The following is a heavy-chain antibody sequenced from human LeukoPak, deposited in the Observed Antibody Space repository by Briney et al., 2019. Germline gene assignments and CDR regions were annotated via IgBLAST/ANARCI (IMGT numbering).Heavy chain of an antibody. V-gene: IGHV1-46*01. Sequence: RASVKVSCKASGYTFTSYYMHWVRQAPGQGLEWMGIINPSGGSTSYAQKFQGRVTMTRDTSTSTVYMELSSLRSEDTAVYYCARASHVWGSYRHFDYWGQGTLVTVSS. CDR3: ARASHVWGSYRHFDY. CDR1: GYTFTSYY. J-gene: IGHJ4*02. D-gene: IGHD3-16*02. CDR2: INPSGGST.